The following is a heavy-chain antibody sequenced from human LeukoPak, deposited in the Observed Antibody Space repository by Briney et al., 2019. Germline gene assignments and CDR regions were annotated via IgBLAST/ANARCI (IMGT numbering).Heavy chain of an antibody. D-gene: IGHD2-2*01. CDR3: ARRLVTAGITDFFDS. J-gene: IGHJ4*02. Sequence: TGGSLRLSCTASGXTFSDYSMSWVRQAPGAGLEWVSAISPAGDSTTDADSVKGRFTISRDNSKSTLYLQMNGLTAEDTALYYCARRLVTAGITDFFDSWGQGALVSVSS. V-gene: IGHV3-23*01. CDR2: ISPAGDST. CDR1: GXTFSDYS.